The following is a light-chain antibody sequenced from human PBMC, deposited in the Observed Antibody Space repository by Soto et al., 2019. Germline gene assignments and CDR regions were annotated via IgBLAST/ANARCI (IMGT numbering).Light chain of an antibody. V-gene: IGKV3D-20*02. CDR3: QQRSNWPVT. CDR2: TTS. Sequence: EIVLTQSPATLSLSPGERATLSCGASQSVSSSYLAWYQQKTGQAPRILIYTTSNRDTGIPARFSGSGSRTDFTLTISSLEPEDFSVYYCQQRSNWPVTFGQGTRLEIK. J-gene: IGKJ5*01. CDR1: QSVSSSY.